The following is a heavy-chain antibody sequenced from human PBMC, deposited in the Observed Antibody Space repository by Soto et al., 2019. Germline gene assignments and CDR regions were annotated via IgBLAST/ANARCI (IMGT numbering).Heavy chain of an antibody. CDR3: AHSLGGYTWNDGYLDY. Sequence: QITLKESGPTLVTPTQTLTLTCSFSGFSLTSRPMGVGWIRQPPGKALEWLAVIYWDDDKRYSPALRSRLTITKDTSKKQVVLTVTNMDPVDTATYYCAHSLGGYTWNDGYLDYWGQGILVTVSS. CDR1: GFSLTSRPMG. CDR2: IYWDDDK. V-gene: IGHV2-5*02. J-gene: IGHJ4*02. D-gene: IGHD1-20*01.